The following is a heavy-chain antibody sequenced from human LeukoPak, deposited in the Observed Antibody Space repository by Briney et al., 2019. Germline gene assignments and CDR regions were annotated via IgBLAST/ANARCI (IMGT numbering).Heavy chain of an antibody. D-gene: IGHD6-19*01. CDR1: GFTFSSYA. CDR2: ISGSGGST. V-gene: IGHV3-23*01. Sequence: GGSLRLSCAASGFTFSSYAMGWVRQAPGKGLEWVSAISGSGGSTYYADSVKGRFTISRDNSKNTLYLQMNSLRAEDTAVYYCANSPSGGWYTWSFDCWGQGTLVTVSS. CDR3: ANSPSGGWYTWSFDC. J-gene: IGHJ4*02.